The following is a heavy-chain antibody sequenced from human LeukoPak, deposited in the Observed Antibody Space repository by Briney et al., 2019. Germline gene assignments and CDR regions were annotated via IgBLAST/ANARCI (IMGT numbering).Heavy chain of an antibody. J-gene: IGHJ3*02. V-gene: IGHV3-23*01. CDR1: GFTFSSYA. Sequence: GGSLRLSCAASGFTFSSYAMSWVRQAPGKGLEWVSAISGSGGSTYYADSVKGRFTISRDNSKNTLYLQMNSLRAEDTAVYYCAKVRSRFLEWPQAFDIWGQGTMVTVSS. CDR2: ISGSGGST. D-gene: IGHD3-3*01. CDR3: AKVRSRFLEWPQAFDI.